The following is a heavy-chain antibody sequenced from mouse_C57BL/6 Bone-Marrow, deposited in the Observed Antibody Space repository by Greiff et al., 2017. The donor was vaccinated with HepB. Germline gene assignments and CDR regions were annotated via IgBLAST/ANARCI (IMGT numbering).Heavy chain of an antibody. J-gene: IGHJ1*03. CDR3: AGVITTVGAPGYFDV. CDR2: IDPSDSET. CDR1: GYTFTSYW. V-gene: IGHV1-52*01. D-gene: IGHD1-1*01. Sequence: QVQLKQPGAELVRPGSSVKLSCKASGYTFTSYWMHWVKQRPIQGLEWIGNIDPSDSETHYNQKFKDKATLTVDKSSSTAYMQLSSLTSEDSAVYYCAGVITTVGAPGYFDVWGTGTTVTVSS.